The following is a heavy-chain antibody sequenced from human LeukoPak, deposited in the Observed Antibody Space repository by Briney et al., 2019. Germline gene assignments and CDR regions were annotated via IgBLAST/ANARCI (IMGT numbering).Heavy chain of an antibody. D-gene: IGHD3-10*01. CDR2: IIPIFSTA. V-gene: IGHV1-69*01. Sequence: SVKVSCKASGGTFSSYAISWVRQAPGQGLEWMGGIIPIFSTANYAQKFQGRVTITADESTSTAYMELSSLRSEDTAVCYCASPGGHYYGSGSYYKFDYWGQGTLVTVSS. CDR1: GGTFSSYA. J-gene: IGHJ4*02. CDR3: ASPGGHYYGSGSYYKFDY.